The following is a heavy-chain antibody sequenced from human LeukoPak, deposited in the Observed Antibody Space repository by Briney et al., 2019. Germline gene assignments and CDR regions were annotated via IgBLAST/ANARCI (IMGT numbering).Heavy chain of an antibody. CDR1: GGTFSSYA. CDR2: IIPTFGTA. J-gene: IGHJ6*03. D-gene: IGHD2-21*02. V-gene: IGHV1-69*05. Sequence: SVKVSCKASGGTFSSYAISWVRQDLGQGLEWMGGIIPTFGTASYEQKSQGGVTITTDESTSTAYMELSSLRSEHTAVYYGARGPFKGYCGGDCYALRYYYYYMDVWGKGTTVTVSS. CDR3: ARGPFKGYCGGDCYALRYYYYYMDV.